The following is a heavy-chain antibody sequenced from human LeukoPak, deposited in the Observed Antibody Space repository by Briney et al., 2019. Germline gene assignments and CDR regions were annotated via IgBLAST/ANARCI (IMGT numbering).Heavy chain of an antibody. CDR1: AGSISSGGYS. CDR3: ARGIAAAGTRFGCVDL. J-gene: IGHJ2*01. CDR2: IYHSGST. D-gene: IGHD6-13*01. Sequence: PSQTLSLTCAVSAGSISSGGYSCSWIRQPPGKGLEWIGYIYHSGSTYYNPSLKSRVTISVDRSKNQFSLKLSSVTAADTAVYYCARGIAAAGTRFGCVDLWGRGTLVTVFS. V-gene: IGHV4-30-2*01.